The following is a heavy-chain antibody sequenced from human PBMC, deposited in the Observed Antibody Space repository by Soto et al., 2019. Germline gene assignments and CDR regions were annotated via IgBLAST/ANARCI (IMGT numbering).Heavy chain of an antibody. V-gene: IGHV1-3*01. D-gene: IGHD3-22*01. CDR3: ARGYYYDIRDGYYFDY. Sequence: ASVKVSCKASGYTFTSYAMHWVRQAPGQRLEWMGWINAGNGNTKYSQKFQGRVTITRDTSASTAYMELSSLRSEDTAVYYCARGYYYDIRDGYYFDYWGQGTLVTVSS. J-gene: IGHJ4*02. CDR2: INAGNGNT. CDR1: GYTFTSYA.